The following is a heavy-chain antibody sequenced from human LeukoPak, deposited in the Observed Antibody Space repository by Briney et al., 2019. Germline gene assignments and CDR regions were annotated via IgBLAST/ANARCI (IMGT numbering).Heavy chain of an antibody. CDR3: ARDYDFWSGYYSGVGAFDI. J-gene: IGHJ3*02. D-gene: IGHD3-3*01. V-gene: IGHV4-4*08. Sequence: SETLSLTCTVSGGSISSYYWSWIRQPPGKGLEWIGYIYTSGSTNYNPSLKSRVTISVDTSKNQFSLKLSSVTAADTAVYYCARDYDFWSGYYSGVGAFDIWGQGTMVTVSS. CDR2: IYTSGST. CDR1: GGSISSYY.